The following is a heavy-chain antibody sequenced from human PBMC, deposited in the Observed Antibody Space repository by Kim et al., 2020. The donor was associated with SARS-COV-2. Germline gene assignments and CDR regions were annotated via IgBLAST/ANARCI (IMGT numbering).Heavy chain of an antibody. V-gene: IGHV3-30*18. Sequence: GGSLRLSCAASGFTFSSYGMHWVRQAPGKGLEWVAVISYDGSNKYYADSVKGRFTISRDNSKNTLYLQMNSLRAEDTAVYYCAKKGGRQPIDYWGQGTLVTVSS. CDR2: ISYDGSNK. CDR1: GFTFSSYG. D-gene: IGHD3-16*01. CDR3: AKKGGRQPIDY. J-gene: IGHJ4*02.